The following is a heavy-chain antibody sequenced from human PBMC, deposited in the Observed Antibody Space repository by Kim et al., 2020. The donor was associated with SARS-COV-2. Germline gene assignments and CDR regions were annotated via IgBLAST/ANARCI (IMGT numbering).Heavy chain of an antibody. J-gene: IGHJ4*02. D-gene: IGHD3-3*01. CDR3: ARELFFLEWLLYY. V-gene: IGHV1-18*01. Sequence: AQKLQGRVTMTTDTSTSTAYMELRSLRSDDTAVYYCARELFFLEWLLYYWGQGTLVTVSS.